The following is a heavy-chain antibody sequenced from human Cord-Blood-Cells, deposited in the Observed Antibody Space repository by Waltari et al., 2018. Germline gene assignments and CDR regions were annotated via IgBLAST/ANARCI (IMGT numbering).Heavy chain of an antibody. J-gene: IGHJ4*02. D-gene: IGHD1-7*01. CDR3: ATDMTGELLPLDY. Sequence: QVQLVESGGGVVQPGRSLRLSCAASGCTFSSYAMHWVRQAPGKGLEWVAVISYDGSNKYYADSVKGRFTISRDNSKNTLYLQMNSLRAEDTAVYYCATDMTGELLPLDYWGQGTLVTVSS. V-gene: IGHV3-30*04. CDR2: ISYDGSNK. CDR1: GCTFSSYA.